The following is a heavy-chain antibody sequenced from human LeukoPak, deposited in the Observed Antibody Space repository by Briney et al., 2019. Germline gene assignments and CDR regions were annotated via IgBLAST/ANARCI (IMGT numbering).Heavy chain of an antibody. V-gene: IGHV4-4*07. CDR3: ARHRWKLYDAFDI. D-gene: IGHD2-15*01. J-gene: IGHJ3*02. CDR1: GGSFSSYY. Sequence: SETLSPTCTVSGGSFSSYYWSWIRQPAGKGLEWIGRIYTSGSTNSNPSLKSRVTMSVDTSKNQFSLKLSSVTAADTAVYYCARHRWKLYDAFDIWGQGTMVTVSS. CDR2: IYTSGST.